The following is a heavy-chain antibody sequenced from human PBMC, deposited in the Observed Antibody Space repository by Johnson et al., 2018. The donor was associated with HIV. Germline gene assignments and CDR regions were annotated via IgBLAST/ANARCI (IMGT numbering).Heavy chain of an antibody. V-gene: IGHV3-11*04. D-gene: IGHD6-19*01. J-gene: IGHJ3*02. Sequence: QVQLVESGGDLVQPGGSLRLSCAAYGFTFDDYGMSWVRQAPGKGLEWVSYISSSSSTMFYADSVKGRFTISRDNAKNSLFLQMNSLRAADTAVYYCAREVSIAVAGIFRASGAAFDIWGQGTMVTVSS. CDR3: AREVSIAVAGIFRASGAAFDI. CDR2: ISSSSSTM. CDR1: GFTFDDYG.